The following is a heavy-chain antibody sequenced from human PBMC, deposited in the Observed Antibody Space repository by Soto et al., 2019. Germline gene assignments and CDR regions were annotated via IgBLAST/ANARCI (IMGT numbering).Heavy chain of an antibody. Sequence: GGSLRLSCAASGFTFGNYVMNWVRQAPGKGLEWVASISGKSDTLYYAPSVKGRFTISRDNSKNTLYLQMNNLRVEDTALYYCAKDRQGFTSGWPNWFEPWGQGTRVTSPQ. V-gene: IGHV3-23*01. CDR3: AKDRQGFTSGWPNWFEP. CDR2: ISGKSDTL. J-gene: IGHJ5*02. CDR1: GFTFGNYV. D-gene: IGHD6-19*01.